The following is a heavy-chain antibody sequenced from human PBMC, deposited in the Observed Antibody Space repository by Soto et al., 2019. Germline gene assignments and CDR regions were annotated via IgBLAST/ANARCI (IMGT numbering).Heavy chain of an antibody. CDR2: INHSGST. J-gene: IGHJ4*02. CDR1: GGSFSGCY. CDR3: ARLAFGY. V-gene: IGHV4-34*01. Sequence: TSETLSLTCAVYGGSFSGCYWSWIRQPPGKGLEWIGEINHSGSTNYNPSLKSRVTISVDTSKNQFSLKLSSVTAADTAVYYCARLAFGYWGQGTLVPVSS.